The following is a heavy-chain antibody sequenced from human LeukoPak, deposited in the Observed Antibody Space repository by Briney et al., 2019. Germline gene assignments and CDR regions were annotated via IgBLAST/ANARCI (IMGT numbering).Heavy chain of an antibody. J-gene: IGHJ4*02. V-gene: IGHV1-2*06. CDR2: INPNSGGT. D-gene: IGHD3-10*01. CDR1: GYTFTGYY. Sequence: GASVKVSCKASGYTFTGYYMHWVRQAPGQGLEWMGRINPNSGGTDYAQKFQGRVTMTRDTSISTAYMELSRLRSDDTAVYYCARIMVRGAIHYWGQGTLVTVSS. CDR3: ARIMVRGAIHY.